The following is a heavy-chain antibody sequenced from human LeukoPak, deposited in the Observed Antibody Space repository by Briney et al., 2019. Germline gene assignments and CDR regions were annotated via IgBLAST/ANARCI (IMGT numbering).Heavy chain of an antibody. CDR1: GGSISSYY. CDR2: IYYSGST. D-gene: IGHD6-13*01. Sequence: PSETLSLTCTVSGGSISSYYWSWIRQPPGKGLEWIGYIYYSGSTNYNPSLKSRVTISVDTSKNQFSLKLTSVTAADTAVYYCARVQAAGAPRYYYYYYMDVWGKGTTVTVSS. J-gene: IGHJ6*03. V-gene: IGHV4-59*01. CDR3: ARVQAAGAPRYYYYYYMDV.